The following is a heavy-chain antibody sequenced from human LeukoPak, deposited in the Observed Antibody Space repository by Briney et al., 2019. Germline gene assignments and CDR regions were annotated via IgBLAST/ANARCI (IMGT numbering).Heavy chain of an antibody. CDR3: AREGGGSIVGALGHAFDI. V-gene: IGHV4-30-2*01. D-gene: IGHD1-26*01. CDR1: GGSISSGGYY. CDR2: IYHSGST. J-gene: IGHJ3*02. Sequence: SETLSLTCTVSGGSISSGGYYWSWIRQPPGKGLEWIGYIYHSGSTYYNPSLKSRVTISVDRSKNQFSLKLSSVTAADTAVYYCAREGGGSIVGALGHAFDIWGQGTMVTVSS.